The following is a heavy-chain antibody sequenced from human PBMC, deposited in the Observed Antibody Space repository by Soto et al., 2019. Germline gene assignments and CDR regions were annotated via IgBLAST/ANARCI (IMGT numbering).Heavy chain of an antibody. J-gene: IGHJ4*02. CDR1: GGSVRSDNYY. CDR2: IAYSGST. V-gene: IGHV4-61*01. Sequence: SETLSLTCTASGGSVRSDNYYWIWIRQPPGKGLEYIGYIAYSGSTNYNPSLKSRVTISVDTSKNQFSLKVASMTAADTAVYYCAMRTVFRRHDCWGQGTMVTVSS. D-gene: IGHD6-25*01. CDR3: AMRTVFRRHDC.